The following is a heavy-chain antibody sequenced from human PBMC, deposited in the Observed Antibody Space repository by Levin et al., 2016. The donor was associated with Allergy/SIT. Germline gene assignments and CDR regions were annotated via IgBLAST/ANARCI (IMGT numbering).Heavy chain of an antibody. CDR2: INHSGST. V-gene: IGHV4-34*01. CDR1: GGSFSGYY. J-gene: IGHJ5*02. Sequence: SETLSLTCAVYGGSFSGYYWSWIRQPPGKGLEWIGEINHSGSTNYNPSLKSRVTISVDTSKNQFSLKLSSVTAADTAVYYCARRSEDTAMANDSWGQGTLVTGLL. CDR3: ARRSEDTAMANDS. D-gene: IGHD5-18*01.